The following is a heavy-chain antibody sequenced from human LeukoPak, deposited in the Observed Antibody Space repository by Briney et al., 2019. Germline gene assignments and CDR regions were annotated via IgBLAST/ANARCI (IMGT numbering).Heavy chain of an antibody. D-gene: IGHD4-11*01. J-gene: IGHJ4*02. CDR2: ITGSGDTT. Sequence: GGSLRLSCAASGFTFSSYAMRWVRQAPGKGPEWVSSITGSGDTTYYADSVKGRFTTSRDNSKNTLYLQMNSLRAEDTAVYYCADSNYWYPVDYWGQGTLVTVSS. CDR1: GFTFSSYA. V-gene: IGHV3-23*01. CDR3: ADSNYWYPVDY.